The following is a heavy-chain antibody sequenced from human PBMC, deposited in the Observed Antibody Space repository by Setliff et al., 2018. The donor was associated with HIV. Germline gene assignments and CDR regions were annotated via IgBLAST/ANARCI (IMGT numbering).Heavy chain of an antibody. CDR2: ITPFNGNT. CDR1: GYTFTSYG. V-gene: IGHV1-18*01. CDR3: ARRGDSYGLDPIYYYYYYMYG. D-gene: IGHD5-18*01. Sequence: GASVKVSCKASGYTFTSYGISWVRQAPGKGLEWMGWITPFNGNTNYAQKLQGRVTMTTDTSTSTAYMDLRSLRSDDTAVYYCARRGDSYGLDPIYYYYYYMYGWGKGTTVTVSS. J-gene: IGHJ6*03.